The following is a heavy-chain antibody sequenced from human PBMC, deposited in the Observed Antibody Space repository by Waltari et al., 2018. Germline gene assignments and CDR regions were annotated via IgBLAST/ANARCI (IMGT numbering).Heavy chain of an antibody. V-gene: IGHV3-33*08. CDR1: GFTLSSFW. CDR3: ARDSQDGSGRSGVDY. Sequence: VQLVESGGGLVQPGGSLRLSCAASGFTLSSFWMNWVRQPPGKGLGLWALSWNEGTTKYYAGSGKGRFTSSRDNCKKTLYLQMNSLRAEDTAVYHCARDSQDGSGRSGVDYWGQGNLVTVSS. D-gene: IGHD6-19*01. J-gene: IGHJ4*02. CDR2: SWNEGTTK.